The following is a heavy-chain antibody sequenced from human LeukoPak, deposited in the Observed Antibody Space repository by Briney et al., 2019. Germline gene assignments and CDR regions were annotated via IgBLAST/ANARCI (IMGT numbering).Heavy chain of an antibody. CDR1: GFTFSSYV. D-gene: IGHD4-17*01. Sequence: GPSLRLSCAASGFTFSSYVMSWVRQAPGKGLEWVSGISGSGGTTYYADSVKGRFTISRDNSKNTLYLEMNSLRAHVTTVYYGAKDTVQVTVTKVDYWGQGTLVTVSS. CDR3: AKDTVQVTVTKVDY. CDR2: ISGSGGTT. J-gene: IGHJ4*02. V-gene: IGHV3-23*01.